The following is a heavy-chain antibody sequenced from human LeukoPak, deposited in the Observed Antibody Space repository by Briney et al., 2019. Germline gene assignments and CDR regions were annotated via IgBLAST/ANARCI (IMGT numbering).Heavy chain of an antibody. CDR1: GDSINSGDYY. CDR2: IYYSGST. J-gene: IGHJ4*02. CDR3: AREGATLSLDY. Sequence: PSKTPSLTCTVSGDSINSGDYYWSWIRQPPGKGLEWIGYIYYSGSTYYNPSLKSRVTISLDTSKNQFSLKLNSVTAADTAVYFCAREGATLSLDYWGQGTLVTVSS. D-gene: IGHD5-24*01. V-gene: IGHV4-30-4*01.